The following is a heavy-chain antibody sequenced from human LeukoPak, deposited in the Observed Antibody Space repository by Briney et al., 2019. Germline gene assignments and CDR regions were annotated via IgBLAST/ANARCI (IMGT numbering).Heavy chain of an antibody. CDR2: IKEDGSDK. CDR3: ARWTDWYFDL. Sequence: GGSLRLSCAASGFTFSSYSMNWVRQAPEKGLQWVANIKEDGSDKNYADSVKGRFTISRDNAKNLLYLQMNSLRAEDTAVYYCARWTDWYFDLWGRGTLVTVSS. D-gene: IGHD3/OR15-3a*01. V-gene: IGHV3-7*01. CDR1: GFTFSSYS. J-gene: IGHJ2*01.